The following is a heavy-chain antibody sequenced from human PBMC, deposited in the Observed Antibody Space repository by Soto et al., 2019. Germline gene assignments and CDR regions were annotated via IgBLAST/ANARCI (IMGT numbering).Heavy chain of an antibody. J-gene: IGHJ6*02. CDR1: GFTFSSYS. V-gene: IGHV3-21*01. CDR2: ISSSSSYI. CDR3: ARDPPDYGMDV. Sequence: GSLRLSCAASGFTFSSYSMNWVRQAPGKGLEWVSSISSSSSYIYYADSVKGRFTISRDNAKNSLYLQMNSLRAEDTAVYYCARDPPDYGMDVWGQGTTVTVSS.